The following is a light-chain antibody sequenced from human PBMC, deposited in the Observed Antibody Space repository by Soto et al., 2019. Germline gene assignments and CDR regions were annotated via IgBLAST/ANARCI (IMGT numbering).Light chain of an antibody. V-gene: IGLV3-21*04. Sequence: SHELTQPPSVSVAPEKTARLTCGGDNIGSKRVHWYRQKPGQAPVLVIYYDSDRPSGIPERFSGSNSGNTATLTINRVEAGDEADYYCQVWDITTDHYVFGTGTKLTVL. CDR3: QVWDITTDHYV. CDR2: YDS. J-gene: IGLJ1*01. CDR1: NIGSKR.